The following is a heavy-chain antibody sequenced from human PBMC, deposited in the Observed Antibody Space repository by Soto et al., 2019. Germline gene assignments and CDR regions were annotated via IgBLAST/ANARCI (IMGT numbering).Heavy chain of an antibody. CDR1: GGSFSGYY. V-gene: IGHV4-34*01. CDR3: ARAQWLVRDFDY. Sequence: PSETLSLTCAVYGGSFSGYYWSWIRQPPGKGLEWIGEINHSGSTNYNPSLKSRVTISVDTSKNQFSLKLSSVTAADTAVYYCARAQWLVRDFDYWGQGTLVTVSS. CDR2: INHSGST. J-gene: IGHJ4*02. D-gene: IGHD6-19*01.